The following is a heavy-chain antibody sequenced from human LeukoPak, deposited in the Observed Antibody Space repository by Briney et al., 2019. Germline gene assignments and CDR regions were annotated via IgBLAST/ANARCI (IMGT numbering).Heavy chain of an antibody. D-gene: IGHD2-15*01. CDR1: GGSIRNSY. V-gene: IGHV4-4*07. CDR3: ARGAANIYYYYLDV. Sequence: SETLSLTCTVSGGSIRNSYWSWIRQPAGKGLEWIGRIYSRGSAGYNPSLKSRATMSVDTSKNQFSLRLDSVTAADTAVYYCARGAANIYYYYLDVWGNGTTVTVPS. CDR2: IYSRGSA. J-gene: IGHJ6*03.